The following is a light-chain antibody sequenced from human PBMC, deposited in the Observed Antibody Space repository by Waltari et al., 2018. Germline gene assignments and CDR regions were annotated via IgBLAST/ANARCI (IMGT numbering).Light chain of an antibody. V-gene: IGKV3-20*01. CDR3: QQYGSSPPWT. CDR2: GAS. Sequence: IVLTESPGTLSLSPGERPTHACRASQSVSSSYLAWYQQKPGQAPRLLIYGASSRATGIPDRFSGSGSGTDFTLTISRLEPEDFAVYYCQQYGSSPPWTFGQGTKVEIK. CDR1: QSVSSSY. J-gene: IGKJ1*01.